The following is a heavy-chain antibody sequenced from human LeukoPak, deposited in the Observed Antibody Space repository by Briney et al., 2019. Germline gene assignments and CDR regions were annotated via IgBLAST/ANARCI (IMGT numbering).Heavy chain of an antibody. CDR3: ARGTLITMVRGVYGAGGRFFDY. V-gene: IGHV4-34*01. Sequence: SETLSLTCAVYGGSFSGYYWSRIRQPPGKGLEWIGEINHSGSTNYNPSLKSRVTISVDTSKNQFSLKLSSVTAADTAVYYCARGTLITMVRGVYGAGGRFFDYWGQGTLVTVSS. CDR2: INHSGST. J-gene: IGHJ4*02. D-gene: IGHD3-10*01. CDR1: GGSFSGYY.